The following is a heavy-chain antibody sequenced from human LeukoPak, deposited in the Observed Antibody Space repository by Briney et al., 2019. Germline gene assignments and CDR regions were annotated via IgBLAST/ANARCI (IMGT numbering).Heavy chain of an antibody. J-gene: IGHJ3*02. CDR3: ARDQVSSGYYYSVAFDI. Sequence: GGSLRLARSAAALSFSSYATHWVRHAPGRGLGGVAFVSDDGSRKYSADSVKGPFPIARDNAKYSLYLQMNSLRAEDRAVYYCARDQVSSGYYYSVAFDIWGQGTMVTVSS. CDR2: VSDDGSRK. D-gene: IGHD3-22*01. V-gene: IGHV3-30*04. CDR1: ALSFSSYA.